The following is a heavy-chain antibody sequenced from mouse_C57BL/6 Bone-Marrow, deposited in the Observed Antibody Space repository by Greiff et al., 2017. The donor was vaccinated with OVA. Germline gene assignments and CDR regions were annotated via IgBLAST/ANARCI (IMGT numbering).Heavy chain of an antibody. V-gene: IGHV1-14*01. CDR2: IYPYNDGT. Sequence: VQLQQSGPELVKPGASVKMSCKASGYTFTSYVMHWVKQKPGQGLGWIGYIYPYNDGTKYNEKFKGKANLTSDKSSSTAYMELSSLTSEDSAVYYCARPLRLRHGGDYWGQGTTLTVSS. CDR1: GYTFTSYV. D-gene: IGHD2-4*01. CDR3: ARPLRLRHGGDY. J-gene: IGHJ2*01.